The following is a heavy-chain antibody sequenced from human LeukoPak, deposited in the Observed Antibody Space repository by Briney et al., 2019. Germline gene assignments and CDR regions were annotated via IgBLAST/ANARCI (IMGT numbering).Heavy chain of an antibody. CDR2: INPSGGRT. J-gene: IGHJ5*02. V-gene: IGHV1-46*01. CDR3: ARVLAVAGSKWFDP. CDR1: GYTFTSYY. Sequence: ASVKVSCKASGYTFTSYYMHWVRQAPGQGLEWMGIINPSGGRTSYAQKFQGRVTMTRDTSTSTVYMEMSRLRSEDTAAYYCARVLAVAGSKWFDPWGQGTLVTVSS. D-gene: IGHD6-19*01.